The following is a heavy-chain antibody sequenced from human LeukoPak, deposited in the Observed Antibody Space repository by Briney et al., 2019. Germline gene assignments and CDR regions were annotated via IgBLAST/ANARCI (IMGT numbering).Heavy chain of an antibody. D-gene: IGHD6-19*01. CDR2: ISSSSTNI. CDR1: GFTFSSYS. CDR3: AKAHLMAWGIAVAGPLDY. J-gene: IGHJ4*02. Sequence: PGGSLRLSCAASGFTFSSYSMNWVRQAPGKGLEWVSSISSSSTNIYYADSVKGRFTISRDNSKNTLYLQMNSLRAEDTAVYYCAKAHLMAWGIAVAGPLDYWGQGTLVTVSS. V-gene: IGHV3-21*04.